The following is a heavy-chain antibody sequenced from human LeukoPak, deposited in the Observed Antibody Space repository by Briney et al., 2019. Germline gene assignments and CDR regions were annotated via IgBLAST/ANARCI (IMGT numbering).Heavy chain of an antibody. Sequence: PSETLSLTCAVYGGSFSGYYWSWIRQPPGEGLEWIGEINHSGSTNYNPSLKSRVTISVDTSKNQFSLKLSSVTAADTAVYYCARRYCSSTSCYVDYWGQGTLVTVSS. J-gene: IGHJ4*02. V-gene: IGHV4-34*01. CDR1: GGSFSGYY. CDR3: ARRYCSSTSCYVDY. D-gene: IGHD2-2*01. CDR2: INHSGST.